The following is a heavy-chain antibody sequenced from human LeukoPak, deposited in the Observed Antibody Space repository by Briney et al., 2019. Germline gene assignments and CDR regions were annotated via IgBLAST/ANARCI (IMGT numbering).Heavy chain of an antibody. CDR3: ARALGYYGSDWFDP. D-gene: IGHD3-10*01. J-gene: IGHJ5*02. V-gene: IGHV3-11*05. CDR1: GFTFSDYY. CDR2: ISSSSSYT. Sequence: PGGSLILSCAASGFTFSDYYMSWIRQAPGKGLEWVSYISSSSSYTNYADSVKGRFTISRDNAKNSLCLQMNSLRAEDTAVYYCARALGYYGSDWFDPWGQGTLVTVSS.